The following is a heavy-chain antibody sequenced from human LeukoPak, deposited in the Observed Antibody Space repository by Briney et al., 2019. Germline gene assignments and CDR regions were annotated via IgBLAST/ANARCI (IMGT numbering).Heavy chain of an antibody. D-gene: IGHD3-3*01. CDR2: ISSSSSYI. J-gene: IGHJ4*02. CDR3: ARGRYDFWSGYYTFDY. CDR1: GFTFSSYS. Sequence: MTGGSLRLSCAASGFTFSSYSMNWVRQAPGKGLEWVSSISSSSSYIYYADSVKGRFTISRDNAKNSLYLQMISLRAEDTAVYYCARGRYDFWSGYYTFDYWGQGTLVTVSS. V-gene: IGHV3-21*01.